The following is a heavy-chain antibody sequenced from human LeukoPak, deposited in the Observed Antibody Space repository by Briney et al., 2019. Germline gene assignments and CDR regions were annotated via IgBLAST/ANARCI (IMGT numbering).Heavy chain of an antibody. Sequence: SETLSLTCTVSGGSISSSSYYWGWIRQPPGKGLEWIGSIYYSGSTYYNPSLKSRVTMSVDNSKNQFSLNLSSVTAADTAVYYCARASFDTYGHPWDWGQGTLVTVSS. D-gene: IGHD5-18*01. CDR1: GGSISSSSYY. CDR2: IYYSGST. V-gene: IGHV4-39*07. CDR3: ARASFDTYGHPWD. J-gene: IGHJ4*02.